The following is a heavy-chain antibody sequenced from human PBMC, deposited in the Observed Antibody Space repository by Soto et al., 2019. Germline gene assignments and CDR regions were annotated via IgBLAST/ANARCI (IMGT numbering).Heavy chain of an antibody. CDR2: INHSGST. CDR1: GGSFSGYY. Sequence: SETLSLTCAVYGGSFSGYYWSWIRQPPGKGLEWIGEINHSGSTNYNPSLKSRVTISVDTSKNQFSLKLSSVTAADTAVYYCARGEADSGLVGIDYWGQGTLVTVSS. J-gene: IGHJ4*02. V-gene: IGHV4-34*01. CDR3: ARGEADSGLVGIDY. D-gene: IGHD1-26*01.